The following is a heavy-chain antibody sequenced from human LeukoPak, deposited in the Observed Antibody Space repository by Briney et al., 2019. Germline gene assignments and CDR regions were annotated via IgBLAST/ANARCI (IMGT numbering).Heavy chain of an antibody. V-gene: IGHV3-21*01. CDR1: GFTFSSYS. CDR3: ATSPPLYDSSGYWGPFDI. Sequence: GGSLRLSCAASGFTFSSYSMNWVRQAPGKGLEWVSSISSSSSYIYYADSVKGRFTISRDNAKNSLYLQMNSLRAEDTAVYYCATSPPLYDSSGYWGPFDIWGQGTMVTVSS. J-gene: IGHJ3*02. CDR2: ISSSSSYI. D-gene: IGHD3-22*01.